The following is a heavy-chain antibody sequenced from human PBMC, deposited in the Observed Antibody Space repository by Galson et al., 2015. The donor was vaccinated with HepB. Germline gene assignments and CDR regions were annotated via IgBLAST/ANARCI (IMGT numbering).Heavy chain of an antibody. CDR3: ARHAVAGTSPYNWFDP. D-gene: IGHD6-19*01. J-gene: IGHJ5*02. V-gene: IGHV4-39*01. Sequence: SETLSLTCTVSGGSISSSSYYWGWIRQPPGKGLEWIGSIYYSGSTYYNPSLKSRVTISVDTSKNQFSLKLSSVTAADTAVYYCARHAVAGTSPYNWFDPWGQGTLVTVSS. CDR1: GGSISSSSYY. CDR2: IYYSGST.